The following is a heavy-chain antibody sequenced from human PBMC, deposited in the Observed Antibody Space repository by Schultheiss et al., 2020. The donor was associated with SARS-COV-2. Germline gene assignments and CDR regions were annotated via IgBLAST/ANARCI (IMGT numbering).Heavy chain of an antibody. J-gene: IGHJ6*02. V-gene: IGHV3-23*01. CDR1: GFTFDDYA. Sequence: GGSLRLSCAASGFTFDDYAMHWVRQAPGKGLEWVSGISGSGGSTYYADSVKGRFTISRDNSKNTLYLQMNSLRAEDTAVYYCARVRLLWFGEEDGMDVWGQGTTVTVSS. D-gene: IGHD3-10*01. CDR3: ARVRLLWFGEEDGMDV. CDR2: ISGSGGST.